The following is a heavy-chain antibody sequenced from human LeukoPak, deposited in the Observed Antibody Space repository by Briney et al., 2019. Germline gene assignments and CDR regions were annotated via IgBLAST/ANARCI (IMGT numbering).Heavy chain of an antibody. V-gene: IGHV4-30-4*01. CDR2: IYDSGST. CDR3: ARDCSGGSCYGAFDI. D-gene: IGHD2-15*01. J-gene: IGHJ3*02. CDR1: GASIRSGDYY. Sequence: SQTLSLTCTVSGASIRSGDYYWSWIRQPPGKGLEWIGYIYDSGSTYYNPSLKSRITIPVDTSENRFSLKLSSVTATDTAVYYCARDCSGGSCYGAFDIWGQGTMVTVSS.